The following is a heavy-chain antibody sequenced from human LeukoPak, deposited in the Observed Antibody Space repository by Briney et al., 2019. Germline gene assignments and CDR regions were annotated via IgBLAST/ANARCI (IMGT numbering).Heavy chain of an antibody. Sequence: GRSLRLSCAASGFTFDDYAMHWVRQAPGKGLEWVAVISYDGSNKYYADSVKGRFTISRDNSKNTLYLQMNSLRAEDTAVYYCAKDLGSSGRCLNWGQGTLVTVSS. D-gene: IGHD3-22*01. J-gene: IGHJ4*02. CDR2: ISYDGSNK. CDR3: AKDLGSSGRCLN. CDR1: GFTFDDYA. V-gene: IGHV3-30*04.